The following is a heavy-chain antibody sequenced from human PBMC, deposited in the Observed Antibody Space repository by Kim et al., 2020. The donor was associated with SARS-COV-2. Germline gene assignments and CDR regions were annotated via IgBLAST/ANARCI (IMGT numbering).Heavy chain of an antibody. Sequence: GGSLRLSCAASGFTSSSYAMHWVRQAPGKGLEWVAVISYDGSNKYYADSVKGRFTISRDNSKNTLYLQMNSLRAEDTAVYYCAKDRVDGSGSYLRSPHYWGQGTLVTVSS. CDR3: AKDRVDGSGSYLRSPHY. CDR1: GFTSSSYA. D-gene: IGHD3-10*01. CDR2: ISYDGSNK. J-gene: IGHJ4*02. V-gene: IGHV3-30*18.